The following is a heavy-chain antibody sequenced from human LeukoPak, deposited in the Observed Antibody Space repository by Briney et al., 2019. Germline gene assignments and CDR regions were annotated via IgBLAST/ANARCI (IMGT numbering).Heavy chain of an antibody. Sequence: ASVKVSCKASGYTFTSYDINWVRQATGQGLEWMGWMNPNSGNTGYAQKFQGRVTMTRDTSISTAYMELSRLRSDDTAVYYCARVASRSGSPTGGNWFDPWGQGTLVTVSS. CDR3: ARVASRSGSPTGGNWFDP. CDR2: MNPNSGNT. D-gene: IGHD3-3*01. J-gene: IGHJ5*02. V-gene: IGHV1-8*02. CDR1: GYTFTSYD.